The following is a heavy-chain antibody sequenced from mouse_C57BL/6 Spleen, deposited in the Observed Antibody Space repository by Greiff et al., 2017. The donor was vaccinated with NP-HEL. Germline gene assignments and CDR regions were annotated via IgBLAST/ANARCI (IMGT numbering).Heavy chain of an antibody. V-gene: IGHV1-26*01. Sequence: VQLKQSGPELVKPGASVKISCKASGYTFTDYYMNWVKQSHGKSLEWIGDFNPNNGGISYNQKFKGKATLTVDKSSSTAYMELRSLTSEDSAGYYCARGGDYRNYWGQGTTLTVSS. J-gene: IGHJ2*01. CDR3: ARGGDYRNY. D-gene: IGHD2-14*01. CDR1: GYTFTDYY. CDR2: FNPNNGGI.